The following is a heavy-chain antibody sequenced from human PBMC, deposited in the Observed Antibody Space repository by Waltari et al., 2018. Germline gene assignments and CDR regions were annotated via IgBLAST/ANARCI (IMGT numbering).Heavy chain of an antibody. D-gene: IGHD2-15*01. CDR1: GFTFRRSW. Sequence: EVQLVESGGGLVQPGGSLRLPCAASGFTFRRSWIHWVRQFPGKGLMWVSRINNDGSSTVYADSVKGRFTISRDDAKNTVSLQMNNLSAEDTALYYCARAGLLGAFDVWGQGTMVTVSS. CDR2: INNDGSST. V-gene: IGHV3-74*03. CDR3: ARAGLLGAFDV. J-gene: IGHJ3*01.